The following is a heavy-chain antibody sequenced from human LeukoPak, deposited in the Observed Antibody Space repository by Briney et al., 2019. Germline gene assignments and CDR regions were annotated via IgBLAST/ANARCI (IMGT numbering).Heavy chain of an antibody. CDR1: GGSISSSSYY. CDR2: IYYSGST. J-gene: IGHJ2*01. Sequence: PSETLSLTCTVSGGSISSSSYYWGWIRQPPGKGLEWIGSIYYSGSTYYNPSPKSRVTISVDTSKNQFSLKLSSVTAVDTAVYYCARVYYSSSYDYWYFDLWGRGTLVTVSS. D-gene: IGHD6-13*01. V-gene: IGHV4-39*07. CDR3: ARVYYSSSYDYWYFDL.